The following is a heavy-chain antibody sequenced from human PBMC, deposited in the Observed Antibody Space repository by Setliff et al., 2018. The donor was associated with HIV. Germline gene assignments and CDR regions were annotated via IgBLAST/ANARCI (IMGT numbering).Heavy chain of an antibody. CDR1: GASISSGSYY. D-gene: IGHD2-15*01. Sequence: SETLSLTCTVSGASISSGSYYWSWIRQPAGKGLEWIGEIIHSGGTNYNRSLKSRVTISVDTSKNQFSLNLSSVTAADTAVYYCARGGLGVVGAIDYWSQGTLVTVSS. J-gene: IGHJ4*02. CDR2: IIHSGGT. CDR3: ARGGLGVVGAIDY. V-gene: IGHV4-61*10.